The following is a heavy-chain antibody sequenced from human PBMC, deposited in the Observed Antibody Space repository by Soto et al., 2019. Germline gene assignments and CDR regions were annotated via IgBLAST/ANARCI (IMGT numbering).Heavy chain of an antibody. CDR1: GGSISSGGYY. Sequence: SETLSLTCTVSGGSISSGGYYWSWIRQHPGKGLEWIGYIYYSGSTYYNPSLKSRVTISVDTSKNQFSLKLSSVTAADTAVYYCARTQRGYSGGYYYYMDVWGKGTTVTVSS. V-gene: IGHV4-31*03. CDR3: ARTQRGYSGGYYYYMDV. J-gene: IGHJ6*03. CDR2: IYYSGST. D-gene: IGHD5-12*01.